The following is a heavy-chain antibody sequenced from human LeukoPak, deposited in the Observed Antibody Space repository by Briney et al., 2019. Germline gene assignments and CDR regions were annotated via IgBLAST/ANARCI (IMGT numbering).Heavy chain of an antibody. Sequence: PSETLSLTCAVYGGSFSGYYWSWIRQPPGKGLEWIGEINHSGSTNYNPSLKSRVTISVDTSKNQFSLKLSSVTAADTAVYYCARGLANYYDSSVLYYFDYWGQGTLVTVSS. CDR2: INHSGST. J-gene: IGHJ4*02. V-gene: IGHV4-34*01. D-gene: IGHD3-22*01. CDR3: ARGLANYYDSSVLYYFDY. CDR1: GGSFSGYY.